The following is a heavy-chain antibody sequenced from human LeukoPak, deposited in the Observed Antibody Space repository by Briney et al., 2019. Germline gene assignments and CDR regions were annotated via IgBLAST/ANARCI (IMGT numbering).Heavy chain of an antibody. CDR1: GGTFSSYA. D-gene: IGHD2/OR15-2a*01. V-gene: IGHV1-69*13. CDR3: ARPCKSLAFDI. J-gene: IGHJ3*02. Sequence: GASVKVSCKASGGTFSSYAISWVRQAPGQGLEWMGGIIPIFGTANYTQKFQGRVTITADESTSTAYMELSSLRSEDTAVYYCARPCKSLAFDIWGQGTMVTVSS. CDR2: IIPIFGTA.